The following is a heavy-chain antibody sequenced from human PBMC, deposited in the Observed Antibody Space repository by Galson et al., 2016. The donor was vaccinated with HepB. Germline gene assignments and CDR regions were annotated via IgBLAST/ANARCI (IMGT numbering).Heavy chain of an antibody. CDR3: ARRPPVTGRSGHYFDS. V-gene: IGHV5-51*01. CDR1: GYSFSSYW. J-gene: IGHJ4*02. D-gene: IGHD4-11*01. Sequence: QSGAEVKKPGESLKISCKGSGYSFSSYWIGWVRQMPGKGLEWMGIISPGDSDTRYSPSLQGQVTISVDKAINTAYTQWSSLKASDSGIYYCARRPPVTGRSGHYFDSWGQGTLVTVSS. CDR2: ISPGDSDT.